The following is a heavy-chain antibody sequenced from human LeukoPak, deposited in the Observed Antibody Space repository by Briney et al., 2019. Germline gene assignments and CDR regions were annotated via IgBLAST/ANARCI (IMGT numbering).Heavy chain of an antibody. J-gene: IGHJ4*02. CDR3: TRGLHTSLPFH. D-gene: IGHD2/OR15-2a*01. Sequence: SETLSLTCTVSGGSISTHFWIWIRQTAAKELDWIGRVYPDGSPNYHPSLEGRVTMSRDTPQNQFSLKLSSVTAADTAVYYCTRGLHTSLPFHWGEGTRVTVSA. V-gene: IGHV4-4*07. CDR1: GGSISTHF. CDR2: VYPDGSP.